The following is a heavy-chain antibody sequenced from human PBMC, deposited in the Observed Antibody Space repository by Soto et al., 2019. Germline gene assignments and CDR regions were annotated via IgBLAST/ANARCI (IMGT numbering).Heavy chain of an antibody. J-gene: IGHJ4*02. D-gene: IGHD3-22*01. CDR2: ITGSGTST. CDR1: GFTFSNYA. Sequence: PGGSLRLSCAAPGFTFSNYAMSWVRQAPGKGLEWVSAITGSGTSTYYADFVKGRFTISRDNSKNTLYLQMNSLRAEDTAVYYCAKSHFRYYDDSSGYSYFDYWGQGTLVTVSS. V-gene: IGHV3-23*01. CDR3: AKSHFRYYDDSSGYSYFDY.